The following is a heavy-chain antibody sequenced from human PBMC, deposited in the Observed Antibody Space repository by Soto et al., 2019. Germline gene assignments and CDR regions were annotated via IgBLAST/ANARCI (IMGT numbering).Heavy chain of an antibody. CDR1: GSRFRSFA. CDR3: AKSRGRLLWLIEIYYFDK. V-gene: IGHV3-23*01. CDR2: VIYSGGTT. Sequence: HGGSLSLSCAAPGSRFRSFAMSWVRQAPGNGLEWVSAVIYSGGTTYYVDSVKGRFTISRDTSRNTLYLQMEGLRAEDTALYYCAKSRGRLLWLIEIYYFDKWGKGT. J-gene: IGHJ4*02. D-gene: IGHD3-10*01.